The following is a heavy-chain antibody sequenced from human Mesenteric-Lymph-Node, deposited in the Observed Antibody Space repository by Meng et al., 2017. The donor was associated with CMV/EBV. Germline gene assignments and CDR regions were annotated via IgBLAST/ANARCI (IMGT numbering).Heavy chain of an antibody. D-gene: IGHD2-8*01. CDR1: GFTFSSYS. CDR2: ISSSSSTI. V-gene: IGHV3-48*04. J-gene: IGHJ6*02. CDR3: VKALRGYYYYGMDV. Sequence: GESLKISCAASGFTFSSYSMNWVRQAPGKGLEWVSYISSSSSTIYYADSVKGRFTISRDNAKDSLHLQMNNLRPEDTALYYCVKALRGYYYYGMDVWGQGTTVTVSS.